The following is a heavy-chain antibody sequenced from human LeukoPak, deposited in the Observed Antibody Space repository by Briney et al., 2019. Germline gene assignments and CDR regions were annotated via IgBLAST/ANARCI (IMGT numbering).Heavy chain of an antibody. CDR2: ITDSSSTI. D-gene: IGHD3-22*01. V-gene: IGHV3-48*04. CDR1: GFTFSHYS. J-gene: IGHJ4*02. CDR3: AREYVESSGYEIDYFDY. Sequence: GGSLRLSCAASGFTFSHYSMNWVRQAPGRGLEWVSYITDSSSTIYYADSVRGRFTTSRDNARNSLFLQLNSLRAEDTAVYYCAREYVESSGYEIDYFDYWGLGTLVTVSS.